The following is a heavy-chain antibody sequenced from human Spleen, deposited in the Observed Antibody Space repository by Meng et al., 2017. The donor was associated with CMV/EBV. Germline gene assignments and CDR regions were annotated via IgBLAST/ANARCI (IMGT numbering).Heavy chain of an antibody. CDR1: GYTFTAHY. D-gene: IGHD6-13*01. Sequence: SVKVSCKASGYTFTAHYFHWVRQAPGQGLEWMGRIIPILGIANYAQKFQGRVTIIADKSTSTAYMELSSLRSEDTAVYYCARDSSPARYWYYGMDVWGQGTTVTVSS. V-gene: IGHV1-69*04. J-gene: IGHJ6*02. CDR2: IIPILGIA. CDR3: ARDSSPARYWYYGMDV.